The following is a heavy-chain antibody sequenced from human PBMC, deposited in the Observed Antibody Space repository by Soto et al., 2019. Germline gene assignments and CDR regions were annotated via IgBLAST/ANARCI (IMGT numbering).Heavy chain of an antibody. CDR1: GFIFSNYG. CDR2: IWSDGSNK. D-gene: IGHD5-18*01. J-gene: IGHJ1*01. Sequence: QVQLVESGGGVVQPGRSLRLSCAAPGFIFSNYGMHWVRQAPGKGLEWVAVIWSDGSNKDYGDSVKGRFTVSRDSAKNTVYLQMDSLGVEDTAVYYRARDEIQIWSYVGTLEHWGQGTLVTVSS. CDR3: ARDEIQIWSYVGTLEH. V-gene: IGHV3-33*01.